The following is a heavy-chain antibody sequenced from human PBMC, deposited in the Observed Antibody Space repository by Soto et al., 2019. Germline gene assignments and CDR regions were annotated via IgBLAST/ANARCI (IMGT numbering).Heavy chain of an antibody. D-gene: IGHD3-9*01. CDR2: IYYSGST. CDR3: ARQGRYFDWLHWFDP. J-gene: IGHJ5*02. V-gene: IGHV4-39*01. CDR1: GGSINSDDNY. Sequence: PSETLSLTCTVSGGSINSDDNYCSWIRQHPGKGLEWIGCIYYSGSTDYNPSLKSRVTISVDTSKNQFSLKLSSVTAADTAVYYCARQGRYFDWLHWFDPWGQGTLVTVSS.